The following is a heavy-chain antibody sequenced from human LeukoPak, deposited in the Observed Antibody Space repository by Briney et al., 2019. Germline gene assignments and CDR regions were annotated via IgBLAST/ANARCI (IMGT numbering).Heavy chain of an antibody. V-gene: IGHV4-31*03. J-gene: IGHJ3*02. CDR3: ARDSRRMTTNDAFDI. Sequence: PSETLSLTCTVSGGSISSGGYYWRWIRQHPGTGLEWIGYIYYSGSTYYNPSLKSRVTISVDTSKNQFSLKLSSVTAADTAVYYCARDSRRMTTNDAFDIWGQGTMVTVSS. D-gene: IGHD4-17*01. CDR2: IYYSGST. CDR1: GGSISSGGYY.